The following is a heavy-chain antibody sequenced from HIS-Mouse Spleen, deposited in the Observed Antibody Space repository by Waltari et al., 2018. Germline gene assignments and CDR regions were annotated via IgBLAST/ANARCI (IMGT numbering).Heavy chain of an antibody. CDR2: IYYSGST. CDR1: GGSISSSSYY. D-gene: IGHD6-13*01. CDR3: AREIPYSSSWYDWYFDL. Sequence: QLQLQESGPGLVKPSETLSLTCTVAGGSISSSSYYCGWIRQPPGNGLEWIGSIYYSGSTYYNPSLKSRVTISVDTSKNQFSLKLSSVTAADTAVYYCAREIPYSSSWYDWYFDLWGRGTLVTVSS. V-gene: IGHV4-39*07. J-gene: IGHJ2*01.